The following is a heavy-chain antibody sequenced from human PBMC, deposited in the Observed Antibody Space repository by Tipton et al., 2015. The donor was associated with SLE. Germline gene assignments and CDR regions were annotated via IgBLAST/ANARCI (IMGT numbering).Heavy chain of an antibody. J-gene: IGHJ3*01. Sequence: GSLRLSCAASGFTFSTFWMSWVRQAPGKGLEWVANIKQDGSEKSYVDSVKGRFTISRDNAKNSLYLQINSLGVEDTAVYYCTRGSPVARVWGPGTMVTVSS. CDR2: IKQDGSEK. CDR1: GFTFSTFW. CDR3: TRGSPVARV. V-gene: IGHV3-7*01.